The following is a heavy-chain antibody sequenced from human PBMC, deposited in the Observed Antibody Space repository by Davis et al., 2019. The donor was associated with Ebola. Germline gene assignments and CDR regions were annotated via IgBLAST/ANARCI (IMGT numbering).Heavy chain of an antibody. CDR2: IYHSGST. Sequence: GSLRLSCTVSGGSISSGGYYWSWIRQHPGKGLEWFGEIYHSGSTNYNPSLKSRVTISVDTSKNQFSLKLSSVTAADTAVYYCARDPGTPNYWGQGTLDTVSS. J-gene: IGHJ4*02. CDR1: GGSISSGGYY. D-gene: IGHD2-15*01. V-gene: IGHV4-61*08. CDR3: ARDPGTPNY.